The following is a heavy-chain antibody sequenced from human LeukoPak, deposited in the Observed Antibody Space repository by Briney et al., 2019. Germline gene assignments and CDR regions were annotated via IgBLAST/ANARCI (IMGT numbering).Heavy chain of an antibody. CDR3: ARGIVGATQLFDAFDV. J-gene: IGHJ3*01. CDR2: IYSGGRT. V-gene: IGHV3-66*01. Sequence: GGSLRLSCAASGFTVSSNYMSWVRQAPGKGLEWVSVIYSGGRTYYADSVKGRFTISRDNARNSLFLQMNSLRAEDTAVYYCARGIVGATQLFDAFDVWGQGTMVTVSS. D-gene: IGHD1-26*01. CDR1: GFTVSSNY.